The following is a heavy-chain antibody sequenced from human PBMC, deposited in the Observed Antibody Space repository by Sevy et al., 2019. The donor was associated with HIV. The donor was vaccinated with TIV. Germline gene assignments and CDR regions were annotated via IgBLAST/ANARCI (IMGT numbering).Heavy chain of an antibody. CDR1: GGTISSYA. CDR3: ARDSQSGYSYDNPFDY. CDR2: IIPIFGTA. Sequence: ASVKVSCKASGGTISSYAISWVRQAPGQGLEWMGGIIPIFGTANYAQKFQGRVTITADESTSTAYMELSSLRSEDTAVYYCARDSQSGYSYDNPFDYWGQGTLVTVSS. D-gene: IGHD5-18*01. V-gene: IGHV1-69*13. J-gene: IGHJ4*02.